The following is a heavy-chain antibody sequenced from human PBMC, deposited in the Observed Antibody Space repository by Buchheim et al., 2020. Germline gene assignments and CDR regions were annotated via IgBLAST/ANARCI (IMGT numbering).Heavy chain of an antibody. CDR1: GDSIGSSNW. Sequence: QVQLQESGPGLVKPSGTLSLTCAVSGDSIGSSNWWTWVRQPPGKGLEWVGEIYHSGTTNYNPSLQSRVTIFIDKSSSRFSLRLNSVTAADTAVYYCATRAVIGGPSWGQGTL. J-gene: IGHJ4*02. CDR2: IYHSGTT. V-gene: IGHV4-4*02. D-gene: IGHD3-16*01. CDR3: ATRAVIGGPS.